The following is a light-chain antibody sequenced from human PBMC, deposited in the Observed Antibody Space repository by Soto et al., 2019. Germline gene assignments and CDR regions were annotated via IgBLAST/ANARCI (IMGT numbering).Light chain of an antibody. J-gene: IGKJ2*01. CDR3: QQYGSSPNP. CDR2: GAS. V-gene: IGKV3-20*01. Sequence: EIMLTQSPCTLSLSPGERATLSCRASQSVSSSYLAWYQKKPGQTPRLLIYGASSRATGIPDRFSGSGSGKDFTLTISRLEPEAFAVYYCQQYGSSPNPCGQGTQLEI. CDR1: QSVSSSY.